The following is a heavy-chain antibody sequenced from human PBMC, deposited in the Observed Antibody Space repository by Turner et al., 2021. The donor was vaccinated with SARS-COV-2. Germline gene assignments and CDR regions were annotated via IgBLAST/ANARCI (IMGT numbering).Heavy chain of an antibody. CDR2: VDPEDGET. CDR3: ATGVAVTGTPSAYYYYYGMDV. Sequence: QVQLVQSGAEVKKPGASVTVSCKVSGYTLTDLSMHWVRQAPGKGREWMGGVDPEDGETIYAQKFQGRVTMTEDTSTDTAYMELSSLRSEDTAVYYCATGVAVTGTPSAYYYYYGMDVWGQGTTVTVSS. J-gene: IGHJ6*02. CDR1: GYTLTDLS. D-gene: IGHD6-19*01. V-gene: IGHV1-24*01.